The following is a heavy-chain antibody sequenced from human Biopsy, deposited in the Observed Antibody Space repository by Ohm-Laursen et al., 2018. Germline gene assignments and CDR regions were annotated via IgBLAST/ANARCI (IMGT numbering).Heavy chain of an antibody. V-gene: IGHV3-21*06. J-gene: IGHJ5*01. CDR2: ISASSSYI. Sequence: GSLRLSCTASGVTLSGYDMNWVRQAPGKGLEWVSSISASSSYIYYADSVKGRFTVSRDNAKNTLYLQMNSLRAADTAIYFCATELLPPGVGGPWLDSWGQGTPVTVSS. CDR1: GVTLSGYD. CDR3: ATELLPPGVGGPWLDS. D-gene: IGHD3-10*01.